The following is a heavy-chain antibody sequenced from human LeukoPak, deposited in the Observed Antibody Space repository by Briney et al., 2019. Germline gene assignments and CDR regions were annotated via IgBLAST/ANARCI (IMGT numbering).Heavy chain of an antibody. J-gene: IGHJ4*02. CDR1: GFAFNTYT. CDR2: ISSTSTYI. V-gene: IGHV3-21*01. Sequence: GGSLRLSCAASGFAFNTYTMNWVRQAPGKGLEWVSSISSTSTYIYYADSVKGRFTISRDNAKNSLYLQMNGLTAVDTAVYYCARVGTYDGRHSYGFSDYWGQGTLVTVSS. D-gene: IGHD5-18*01. CDR3: ARVGTYDGRHSYGFSDY.